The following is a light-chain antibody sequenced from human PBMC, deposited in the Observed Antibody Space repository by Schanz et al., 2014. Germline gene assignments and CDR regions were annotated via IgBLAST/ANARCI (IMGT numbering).Light chain of an antibody. CDR1: FSDVGGYNF. CDR3: SSYTSSSTLV. Sequence: QSALTQPRSVSGSPGQSVTVSCTGTFSDVGGYNFVSWYQQHPGKAPKLMIYDVSKRPSGVSDRFSGSKSGNTASLTISGLQAEDEADYYCSSYTSSSTLVFGGGTKLTVL. V-gene: IGLV2-11*01. CDR2: DVS. J-gene: IGLJ2*01.